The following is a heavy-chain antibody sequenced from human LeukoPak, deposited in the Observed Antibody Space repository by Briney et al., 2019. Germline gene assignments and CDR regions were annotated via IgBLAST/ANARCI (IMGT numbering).Heavy chain of an antibody. D-gene: IGHD2-2*01. CDR2: IWYDGSNK. J-gene: IGHJ5*02. CDR3: AREGYCSSTNCYGGLSNWFDP. CDR1: GFTFSSYG. Sequence: GRSLRLSCAASGFTFSSYGMHWVRQAPGKGLEWVAVIWYDGSNKYYADSVKGRFTISRDNSKNTLYLQMNSLRAEDTAVYYCAREGYCSSTNCYGGLSNWFDPWGQGTLVTVSS. V-gene: IGHV3-33*01.